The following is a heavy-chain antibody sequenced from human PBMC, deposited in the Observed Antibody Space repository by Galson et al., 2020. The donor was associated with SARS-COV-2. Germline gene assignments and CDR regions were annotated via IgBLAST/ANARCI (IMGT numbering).Heavy chain of an antibody. V-gene: IGHV2-5*02. CDR1: GFSLNTNGVG. Sequence: SGPTLVKPTQTLTLTCTFSGFSLNTNGVGVAWIRQPPGKALEWLAVVYWDDEKRYSPSLESRLTITKDTSKNQVVLTMTNMDPVDTATYFCAHTSASNWINWSDPWGQGTLVTVSS. D-gene: IGHD1-1*01. CDR3: AHTSASNWINWSDP. J-gene: IGHJ5*02. CDR2: VYWDDEK.